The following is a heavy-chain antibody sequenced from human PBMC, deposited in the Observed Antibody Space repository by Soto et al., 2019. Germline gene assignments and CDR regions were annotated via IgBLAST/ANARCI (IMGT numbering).Heavy chain of an antibody. D-gene: IGHD3-3*02. CDR1: GFSFSSYE. CDR2: ISSSGNTI. V-gene: IGHV3-48*03. CDR3: ARSPFLECN. J-gene: IGHJ4*02. Sequence: GGSLRLSYAASGFSFSSYEMNWVRQAPGKGLEWVSYISSSGNTIYYADSVKGRFTISRDNAKNSLFLQMNSLRVEDTAFYYCARSPFLECNWAQGTLVTVTS.